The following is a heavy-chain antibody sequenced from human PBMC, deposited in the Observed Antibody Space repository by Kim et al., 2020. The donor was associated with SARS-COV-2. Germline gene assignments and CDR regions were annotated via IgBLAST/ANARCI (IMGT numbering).Heavy chain of an antibody. V-gene: IGHV3-33*01. CDR3: ARDSGSYGVNYYYMDV. D-gene: IGHD1-26*01. CDR1: GCTFRSYA. Sequence: GGSLRLSCAASGCTFRSYAIHWFSQAEGKGMGWVAGILNGGSKTYYADYVKGRFTITRDNSKNTLYLQMNSLRAEDTAVYYCARDSGSYGVNYYYMDVWGKGTTVTVS. CDR2: ILNGGSKT. J-gene: IGHJ6*03.